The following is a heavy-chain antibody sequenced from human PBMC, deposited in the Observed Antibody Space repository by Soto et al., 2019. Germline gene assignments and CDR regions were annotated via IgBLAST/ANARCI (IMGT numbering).Heavy chain of an antibody. CDR2: IYYSGST. D-gene: IGHD3-22*01. J-gene: IGHJ4*02. Sequence: PSETLSLTCTVSGGSISSGGYYWSWTRQHPGKGLEWIGYIYYSGSTYYNPSLKSRVTISVDTSKNQFSLKLSSVTAADTAVYYCARTMIVVVLFDYGGQGTLFTVSS. CDR3: ARTMIVVVLFDY. V-gene: IGHV4-31*03. CDR1: GGSISSGGYY.